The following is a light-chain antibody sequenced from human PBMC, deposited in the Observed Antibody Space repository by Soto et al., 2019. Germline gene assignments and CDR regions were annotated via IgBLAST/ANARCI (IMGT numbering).Light chain of an antibody. V-gene: IGLV1-51*01. Sequence: LTQPGSVADARGQKVTISCAGSSANIGGNSVSWYQQLPGTAPKLLIYDDNTRPSGIPDRFSGSKSGTSATLGITGFQTGDEADYYCGSWDSSLSAYVFGTGTKVTVL. CDR1: SANIGGNS. J-gene: IGLJ1*01. CDR3: GSWDSSLSAYV. CDR2: DDN.